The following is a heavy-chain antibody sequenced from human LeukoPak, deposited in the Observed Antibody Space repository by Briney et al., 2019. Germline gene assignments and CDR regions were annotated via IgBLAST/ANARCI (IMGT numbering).Heavy chain of an antibody. J-gene: IGHJ3*02. V-gene: IGHV4-59*01. CDR3: ARDQLERVDGAFDI. CDR2: IYYRGHT. Sequence: PAETLSLTCTTSGGSISSYYWNWIRQPPGKRLEWVGYIYYRGHTNYNPSLKSRVTISVDTSKNHFSLDLSSVTAADRAVYYCARDQLERVDGAFDIWGQGTLVTVSS. CDR1: GGSISSYY. D-gene: IGHD1-1*01.